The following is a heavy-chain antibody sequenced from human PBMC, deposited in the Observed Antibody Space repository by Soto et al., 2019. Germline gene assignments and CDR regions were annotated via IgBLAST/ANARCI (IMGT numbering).Heavy chain of an antibody. CDR1: GGSISSSAYY. D-gene: IGHD3-10*01. Sequence: SETLSLTCNVSGGSISSSAYYWSWIRQPPGKGLEWIGPIYYSGSTYNNPSLKSRVNISIDTSKNQFSLNVSSVRAEASAAYSCVRHRGGSGNYVALVAYWGQGTLVTVCS. J-gene: IGHJ4*02. CDR3: VRHRGGSGNYVALVAY. CDR2: IYYSGST. V-gene: IGHV4-39*01.